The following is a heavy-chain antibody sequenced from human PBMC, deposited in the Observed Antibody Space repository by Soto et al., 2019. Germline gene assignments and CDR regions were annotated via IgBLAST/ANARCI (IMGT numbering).Heavy chain of an antibody. Sequence: QLQLQESGPGLVKPSETLSLTCTLSGGSITSSSYYWGWIRQTPGKGPEWIGSIYFSGTTYYNPSLKSRVTISVDTSRTQFSLGLRSATAGDTAAYYCARLSTHTGYYLYSHFYADVWGRGTTVTVSS. CDR1: GGSITSSSYY. J-gene: IGHJ6*03. CDR2: IYFSGTT. V-gene: IGHV4-39*01. CDR3: ARLSTHTGYYLYSHFYADV. D-gene: IGHD3-9*01.